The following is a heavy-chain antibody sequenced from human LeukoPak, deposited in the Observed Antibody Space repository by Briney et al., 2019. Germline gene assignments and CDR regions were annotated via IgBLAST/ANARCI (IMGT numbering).Heavy chain of an antibody. D-gene: IGHD7-27*01. CDR3: ARATGDR. V-gene: IGHV3-30-3*01. CDR2: ISYDGSNK. Sequence: GGSLRLSCAASGFTFSSYAMHWVRQAPGKGLEWVAVISYDGSNKYYADSVKGRFTISRDNSKNTLYLQMNSLRAEDTAVYYCARATGDRWGQGTLVTVSS. J-gene: IGHJ4*02. CDR1: GFTFSSYA.